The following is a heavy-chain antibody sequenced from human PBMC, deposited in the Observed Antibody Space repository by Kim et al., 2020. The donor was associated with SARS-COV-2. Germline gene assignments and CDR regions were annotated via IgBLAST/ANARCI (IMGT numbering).Heavy chain of an antibody. CDR1: GFTFSTYW. CDR2: IKEDGSEK. J-gene: IGHJ4*02. V-gene: IGHV3-7*01. CDR3: ARDFDS. Sequence: GGSLRLSCAASGFTFSTYWMSWVRQAPGKGLEWVANIKEDGSEKYYGDSVKGRLTISRDNAKNSLFLQMNSLRAEDTGVYYCARDFDSWGRGTLVTVSS.